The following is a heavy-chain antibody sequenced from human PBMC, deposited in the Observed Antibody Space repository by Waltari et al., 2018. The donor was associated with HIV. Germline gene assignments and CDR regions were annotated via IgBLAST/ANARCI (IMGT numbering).Heavy chain of an antibody. CDR1: GFTFSSYA. J-gene: IGHJ1*01. D-gene: IGHD6-6*01. Sequence: QVQLVESGGGVVQPGRSLRLSCAASGFTFSSYAMHWVRQAPGKGLEWVAVISYDGSNKYYADSVKGRFTISRDNSKNTLYLQMNSLRAEDTAVYYCARGSSSGSAEYFQHWGQGTLVTVSS. V-gene: IGHV3-30*04. CDR3: ARGSSSGSAEYFQH. CDR2: ISYDGSNK.